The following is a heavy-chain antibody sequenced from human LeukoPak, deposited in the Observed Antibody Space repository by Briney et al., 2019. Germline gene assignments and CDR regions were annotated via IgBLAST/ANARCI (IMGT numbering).Heavy chain of an antibody. D-gene: IGHD3-10*01. Sequence: GGSLRLSCAASGFTFSSYAMSWVRQAPGKGLEWVSAISGSGGSTYYADSVKGRFTISRDNSKNTLYLQMNSLRAEDTAVYYCASAGLALFLWFGEPGAFDIWGQGTMVTVSS. CDR1: GFTFSSYA. CDR2: ISGSGGST. V-gene: IGHV3-23*01. J-gene: IGHJ3*02. CDR3: ASAGLALFLWFGEPGAFDI.